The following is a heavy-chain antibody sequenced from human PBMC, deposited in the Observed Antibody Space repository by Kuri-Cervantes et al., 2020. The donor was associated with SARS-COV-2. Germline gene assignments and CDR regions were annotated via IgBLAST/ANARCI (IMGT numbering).Heavy chain of an antibody. V-gene: IGHV3-53*01. J-gene: IGHJ4*02. CDR1: GFTVSSNY. D-gene: IGHD6-13*01. Sequence: GESLKISCAASGFTVSSNYMSWVRQAPGKGLEWVSVIYSGGSTSYADSVKGRFTISRDNSKNTLYLQMNSLRADDTAVYYCAKSMSIAAPASDYWGQGTLVTVSS. CDR2: IYSGGST. CDR3: AKSMSIAAPASDY.